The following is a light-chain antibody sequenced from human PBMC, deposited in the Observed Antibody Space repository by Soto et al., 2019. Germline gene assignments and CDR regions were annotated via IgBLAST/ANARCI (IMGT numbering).Light chain of an antibody. CDR1: QSVGTR. V-gene: IGKV3-20*01. Sequence: TVLTQSPDTLSLSPGERATLSCWASQSVGTRVAWYQQRPGQPPRLLISGASSRATGIPDRFRGSGSATDFTLTISRLEPEDFALYYCQHYGISPVPFGQGTRLEIK. CDR2: GAS. J-gene: IGKJ5*01. CDR3: QHYGISPVP.